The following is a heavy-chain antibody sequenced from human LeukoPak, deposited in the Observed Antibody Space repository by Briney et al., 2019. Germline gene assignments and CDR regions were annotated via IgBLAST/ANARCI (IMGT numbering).Heavy chain of an antibody. CDR3: AREASGPNDY. CDR1: GGFFSGYY. J-gene: IGHJ4*02. CDR2: INHSGST. Sequence: RASETLSLTCAVYGGFFSGYYWSWIRQPPGKGLEWIGEINHSGSTNYNPSLKSRVTISVDTSKNQFSLKLSSVTAADTAVYYCAREASGPNDYWGQGTLVTVSS. D-gene: IGHD6-25*01. V-gene: IGHV4-34*01.